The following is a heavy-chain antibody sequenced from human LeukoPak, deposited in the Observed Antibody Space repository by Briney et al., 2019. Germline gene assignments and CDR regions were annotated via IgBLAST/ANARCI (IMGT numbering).Heavy chain of an antibody. CDR1: GFTFSTYW. J-gene: IGHJ5*02. D-gene: IGHD2-2*01. Sequence: PGGSLRLSCAASGFTFSTYWMSWVRQAPGTGLEWVASIKQDGSEKSYVDSVKGRFTISRDNAKNSLYLQMNSLRSDDTAVYYCAAQGVKYPSSWFDPWGQGTLVTVSS. V-gene: IGHV3-7*03. CDR2: IKQDGSEK. CDR3: AAQGVKYPSSWFDP.